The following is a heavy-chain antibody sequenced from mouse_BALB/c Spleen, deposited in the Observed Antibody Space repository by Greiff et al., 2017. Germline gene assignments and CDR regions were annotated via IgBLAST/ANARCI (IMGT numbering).Heavy chain of an antibody. CDR3: ARDGYYLYYYAMDY. Sequence: EVKLMESGGGLVQPGGSRKLSCAASGFTFSSFGMHWVRQSPEKGLEWVAYISSGSSTIYYADTVKGRFTISRDNPKNTLFLQMTSLRSEDTAMYYCARDGYYLYYYAMDYWGQGTSVTVSS. V-gene: IGHV5-17*02. CDR2: ISSGSSTI. D-gene: IGHD2-3*01. J-gene: IGHJ4*01. CDR1: GFTFSSFG.